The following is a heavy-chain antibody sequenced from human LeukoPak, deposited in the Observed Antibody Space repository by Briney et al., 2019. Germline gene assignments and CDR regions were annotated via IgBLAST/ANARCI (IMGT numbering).Heavy chain of an antibody. J-gene: IGHJ4*02. CDR1: GGSIRNYY. D-gene: IGHD3-10*01. CDR2: INYSGST. Sequence: SETLSLTCTVPGGSIRNYYWSWIRQPPGKGLEWIGYINYSGSTNFSPSLKSRVTISVDTSKNQFSLKLSSVTAADTAVYYCAREYYYGSGSYYDYWGQGTLVTVSS. CDR3: AREYYYGSGSYYDY. V-gene: IGHV4-59*01.